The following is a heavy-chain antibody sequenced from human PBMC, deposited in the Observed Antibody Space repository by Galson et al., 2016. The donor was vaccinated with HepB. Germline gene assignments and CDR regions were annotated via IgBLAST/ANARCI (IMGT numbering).Heavy chain of an antibody. D-gene: IGHD2-21*02. CDR3: AHVPYVAHCHGDCYPLVVFEY. CDR2: IYWDDDK. Sequence: PALVKPTQTLTLTCTFSGFSLSTGRVGVGWIRQPPGKALEWLALIYWDDDKRYSPSLKTRLTITKDTSKNQVVLIMTNLDPADTATYFCAHVPYVAHCHGDCYPLVVFEYWGQGTLVTVSS. J-gene: IGHJ4*02. V-gene: IGHV2-5*02. CDR1: GFSLSTGRVG.